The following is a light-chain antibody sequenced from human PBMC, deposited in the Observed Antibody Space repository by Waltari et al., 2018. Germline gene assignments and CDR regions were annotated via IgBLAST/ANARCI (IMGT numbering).Light chain of an antibody. CDR3: MQCTHWPPVYT. J-gene: IGKJ2*01. CDR1: QSLVYSDGNTY. Sequence: VVFTQSPLSLRVTLAQPASIPCMSSQSLVYSDGNTYMNWFQQRPGQSPRRLIYKVSNRDSEVPDRVSGSGSGTEFTLRSSRVEAEDIAAYYCMQCTHWPPVYTLGQGTKLVIK. CDR2: KVS. V-gene: IGKV2-30*01.